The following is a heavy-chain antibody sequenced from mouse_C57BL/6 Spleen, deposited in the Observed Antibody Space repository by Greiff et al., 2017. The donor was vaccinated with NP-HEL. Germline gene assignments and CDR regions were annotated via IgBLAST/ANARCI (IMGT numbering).Heavy chain of an antibody. J-gene: IGHJ4*01. CDR1: GFTFSDYY. CDR2: INYDGSST. Sequence: EVQLVESEGGLVQPGSSMKLSCTASGFTFSDYYMAWVRQVPEKGLEWVANINYDGSSTYYLDSLKSRFIISRDNAKNILYLQMSSLKSEDTATYYCARAPNYYGSSFYAMDYWGQGTSVTVSS. D-gene: IGHD1-1*01. V-gene: IGHV5-16*01. CDR3: ARAPNYYGSSFYAMDY.